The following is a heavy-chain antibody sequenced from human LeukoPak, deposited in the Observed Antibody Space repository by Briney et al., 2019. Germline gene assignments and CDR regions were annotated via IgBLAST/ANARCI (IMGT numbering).Heavy chain of an antibody. J-gene: IGHJ5*02. CDR2: ISAYNGNT. D-gene: IGHD5-12*01. CDR3: ARDNEGIMATIIDP. Sequence: ASVKVSCRASGYTFSSYGISWVRQAPGQGLEWMGWISAYNGNTNYAQKLQGRVTMTTDTSTSTAYMELRSLRSDDTAVYYCARDNEGIMATIIDPWGQGTLVTVSS. V-gene: IGHV1-18*01. CDR1: GYTFSSYG.